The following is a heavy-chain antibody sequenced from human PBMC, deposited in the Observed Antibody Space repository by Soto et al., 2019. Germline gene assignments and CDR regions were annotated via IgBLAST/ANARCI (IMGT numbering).Heavy chain of an antibody. J-gene: IGHJ4*02. Sequence: TGGSLRLSCAASGGTFSSYGMHWVRQAPGKGLEWVAVIWFDGSNKFYADSVKGRFTISRDNSKNTVSLQMNSLRDEDSAAYYCATTGPYWGQGTLVTVSS. CDR3: ATTGPY. CDR2: IWFDGSNK. V-gene: IGHV3-33*01. CDR1: GGTFSSYG.